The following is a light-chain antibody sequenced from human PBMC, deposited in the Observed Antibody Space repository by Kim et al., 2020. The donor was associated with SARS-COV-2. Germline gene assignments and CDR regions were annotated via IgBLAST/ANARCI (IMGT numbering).Light chain of an antibody. CDR1: SVGNKA. J-gene: IGLJ3*02. CDR2: FDS. Sequence: SYELTQPPSVSVAPGETATITCGGKSVGNKAAHWYQQKPGQAPVLVIYFDSDRPSGSPDRFSATNSGNTATLTISRVEAGDEADYFCQVRDSSSVHWVFG. V-gene: IGLV3-21*04. CDR3: QVRDSSSVHWV.